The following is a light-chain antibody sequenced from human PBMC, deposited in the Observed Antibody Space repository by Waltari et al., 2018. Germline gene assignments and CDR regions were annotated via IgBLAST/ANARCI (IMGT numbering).Light chain of an antibody. J-gene: IGKJ4*01. V-gene: IGKV3-20*01. CDR3: HHYGSSPLT. CDR2: GAS. Sequence: EIVLTQSPGTLSLSPGERATLSCRASQSLRSSYVAWYQQKPGLAPRLLIYGASNRAAGIPDRFGGHGSGTDFTLTIARLEPEDSAVYYCHHYGSSPLTFGGGTKVEI. CDR1: QSLRSSY.